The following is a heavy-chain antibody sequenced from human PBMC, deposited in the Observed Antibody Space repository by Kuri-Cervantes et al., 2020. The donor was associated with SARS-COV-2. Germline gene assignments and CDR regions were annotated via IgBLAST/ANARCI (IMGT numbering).Heavy chain of an antibody. J-gene: IGHJ3*02. Sequence: GESLKISCAASGFTVSSNYMSWVRQAPGKGLEWVSVIYSCGSTYYADSVKGRFTISRDNSKNTLYLQMNSLRAADTAVYYCARDGFGIVLMVYAINAFDIWGQGTMVTVSS. D-gene: IGHD2-8*01. V-gene: IGHV3-53*01. CDR1: GFTVSSNY. CDR3: ARDGFGIVLMVYAINAFDI. CDR2: IYSCGST.